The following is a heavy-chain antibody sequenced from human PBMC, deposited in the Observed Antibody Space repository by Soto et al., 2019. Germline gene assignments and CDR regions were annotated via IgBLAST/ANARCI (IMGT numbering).Heavy chain of an antibody. CDR2: IYHSGST. J-gene: IGHJ3*02. D-gene: IGHD3-22*01. V-gene: IGHV4-4*03. CDR3: ERRLTHNYDSSVRLNEGVDI. CDR1: NGSIRSNLR. Sequence: PEKLTITCPVHNGSIRSNLRWGWVGQSPGKALEWIGEIYHSGSTKYNPSLKSRVSISVDKSTNQFSLKMTSVTAADTAFYYCERRLTHNYDSSVRLNEGVDICCQGKMV.